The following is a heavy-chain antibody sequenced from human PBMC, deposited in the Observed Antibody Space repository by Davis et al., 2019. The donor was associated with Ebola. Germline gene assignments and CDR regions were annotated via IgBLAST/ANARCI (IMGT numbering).Heavy chain of an antibody. CDR1: GYTFTSYG. CDR3: ARGNDHYGVGDEDYYYYYGMDV. CDR2: ISAYNGNT. J-gene: IGHJ6*02. V-gene: IGHV1-18*01. D-gene: IGHD4-17*01. Sequence: ASVKVSCKASGYTFTSYGISWVRQAPGQGLEWMGWISAYNGNTNYAQKFQGRVTLTADESTGTAYMELNTLRSEDTAVYYCARGNDHYGVGDEDYYYYYGMDVWGQGTTVTVSS.